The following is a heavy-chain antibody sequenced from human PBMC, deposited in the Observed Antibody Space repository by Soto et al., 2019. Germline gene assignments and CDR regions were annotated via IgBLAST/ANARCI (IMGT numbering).Heavy chain of an antibody. V-gene: IGHV4-31*03. Sequence: QVQLQESGPGLVKPSQTLSLTCTVSGGSISSGGYYWSWIRQHPGKGLEWIGYIYYSGSTYYNPSLKSRVTISVDTSKNQFSLKLSSVTAADTAVYSCAREIAGSSSFDYWGQGTLVTVSS. J-gene: IGHJ4*02. D-gene: IGHD6-6*01. CDR3: AREIAGSSSFDY. CDR1: GGSISSGGYY. CDR2: IYYSGST.